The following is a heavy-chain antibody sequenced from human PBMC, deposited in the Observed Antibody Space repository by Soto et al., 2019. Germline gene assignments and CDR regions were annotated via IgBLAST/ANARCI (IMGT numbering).Heavy chain of an antibody. CDR3: SGLVVAEYCFDY. Sequence: GGSLRLSCAASGFTFSSYAMSWVRQAPGKGLEWVSAISGSGGSTYYADSVKGRFTISRDNSKNTLYLQMNSLRAEDTAVYYCSGLVVAEYCFDYWGQGTLVTVSS. D-gene: IGHD2-15*01. V-gene: IGHV3-23*01. CDR1: GFTFSSYA. J-gene: IGHJ4*02. CDR2: ISGSGGST.